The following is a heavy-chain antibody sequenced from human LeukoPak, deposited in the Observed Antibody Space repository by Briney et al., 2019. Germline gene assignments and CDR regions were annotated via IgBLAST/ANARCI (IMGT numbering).Heavy chain of an antibody. D-gene: IGHD3-22*01. CDR3: AMYYYDSSGFFDLDY. Sequence: GASVKVSCKASGYTFTSYGISWVRQAPGQGLEWMGWISAYNGNTNYAQKLQGRVTMTTDTSTSTAYMELRSLRSDDTAVYYCAMYYYDSSGFFDLDYWGQGTLVTVSS. J-gene: IGHJ4*02. CDR2: ISAYNGNT. CDR1: GYTFTSYG. V-gene: IGHV1-18*01.